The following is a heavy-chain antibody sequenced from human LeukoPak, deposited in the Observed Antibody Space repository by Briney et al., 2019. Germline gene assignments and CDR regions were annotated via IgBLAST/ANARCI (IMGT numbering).Heavy chain of an antibody. J-gene: IGHJ4*02. V-gene: IGHV3-7*01. CDR2: IKQDGNEK. D-gene: IGHD2-15*01. CDR3: ARDRSLDY. Sequence: PGGSLRLSCAASGFTFSNYWMSWVRQAPGKGLEWVANIKQDGNEKYYVDSVKGRFTISRDNAKNSLYLQMSSLRAEDTAVYYCARDRSLDYWGQGTLVTVSS. CDR1: GFTFSNYW.